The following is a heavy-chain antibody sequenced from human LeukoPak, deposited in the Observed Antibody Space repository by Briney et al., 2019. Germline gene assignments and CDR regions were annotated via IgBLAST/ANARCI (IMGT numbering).Heavy chain of an antibody. CDR1: GFTFSSSW. Sequence: GRSLRLSCAASGFTFSSSWMTWVSQAPGEGLEWVDNIKEDGSEYNYVDSVKGRFTISRDNAKKSLYLQMNSLRAEDTAVYYCARDSAYFRFDYWGQGTLVTVSS. D-gene: IGHD3-16*01. CDR2: IKEDGSEY. CDR3: ARDSAYFRFDY. J-gene: IGHJ4*02. V-gene: IGHV3-7*01.